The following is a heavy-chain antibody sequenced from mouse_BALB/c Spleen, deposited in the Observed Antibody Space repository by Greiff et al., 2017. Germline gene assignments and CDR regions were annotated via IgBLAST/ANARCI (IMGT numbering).Heavy chain of an antibody. CDR1: GYAFSSSW. CDR3: ARGGGTGGFDY. V-gene: IGHV1-82*01. D-gene: IGHD3-3*01. J-gene: IGHJ2*01. Sequence: QVQLQQSGPELVKPGASVKISCKASGYAFSSSWMNWVKQRPGQGLEWIGRIYPGDGDTNYNGKFKGKATLTADKSSSTAYMQLSSLTSVDSAVYFCARGGGTGGFDYWGQGTTLTVSS. CDR2: IYPGDGDT.